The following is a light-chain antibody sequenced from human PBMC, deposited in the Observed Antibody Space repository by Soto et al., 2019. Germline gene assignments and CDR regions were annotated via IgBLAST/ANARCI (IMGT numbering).Light chain of an antibody. Sequence: DIQITQSPTSLSASVGDRVTITCRASQGIRNYVAWYQQIPGKAPKLLIYAASTLQSGVPSRFSGSGSGTDFTLTINGLQPEGVATYSCQKYSSVPVFGPGTKVEIK. CDR2: AAS. CDR1: QGIRNY. J-gene: IGKJ3*01. CDR3: QKYSSVPV. V-gene: IGKV1-27*01.